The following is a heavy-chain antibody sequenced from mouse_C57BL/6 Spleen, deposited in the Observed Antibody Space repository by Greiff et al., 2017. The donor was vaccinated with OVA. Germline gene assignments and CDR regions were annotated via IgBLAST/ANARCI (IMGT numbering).Heavy chain of an antibody. D-gene: IGHD2-3*01. CDR3: ARGAIYDGYYGWFAY. J-gene: IGHJ3*01. Sequence: LMESGPELVKPGASVKISCKASGYTFTDYYINWVKQRPGQGLEWIGWIYPGSGNTKYNEKFKGKATLTVDTSSSTAYMQLSSLTSEDSAVYFCARGAIYDGYYGWFAYWGQGTLVTVSA. V-gene: IGHV1-84*01. CDR2: IYPGSGNT. CDR1: GYTFTDYY.